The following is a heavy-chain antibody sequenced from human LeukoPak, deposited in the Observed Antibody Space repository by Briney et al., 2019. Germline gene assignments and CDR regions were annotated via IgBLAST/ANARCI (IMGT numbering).Heavy chain of an antibody. CDR1: GGSISSYY. CDR2: IYSSGST. D-gene: IGHD4-17*01. CDR3: VRQMTTVNTEVDWNWFDP. Sequence: PSETLSLTCTVSGGSISSYYGSWIRQPPGKGLEWIGYIYSSGSTIPNPSLKSRVTISVDTSKNQFSLRLSSVTAADTAVYYCVRQMTTVNTEVDWNWFDPWGQGTLVNVSS. V-gene: IGHV4-59*01. J-gene: IGHJ5*02.